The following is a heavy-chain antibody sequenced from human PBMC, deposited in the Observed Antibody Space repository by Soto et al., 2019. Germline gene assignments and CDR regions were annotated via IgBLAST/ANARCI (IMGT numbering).Heavy chain of an antibody. J-gene: IGHJ4*02. CDR3: AKDFHQSVGFVYFDY. D-gene: IGHD3-16*01. CDR1: GFTFDDYA. Sequence: EVQLVESGGGLVQPGRSLRLSCAASGFTFDDYAMHWVRQAPGKGLEWVSGISWNSGSIGYADSVKGRFTISRDNAKNSLYLQMNSLRAEDTALYYCAKDFHQSVGFVYFDYWGQGTLVTVSS. V-gene: IGHV3-9*01. CDR2: ISWNSGSI.